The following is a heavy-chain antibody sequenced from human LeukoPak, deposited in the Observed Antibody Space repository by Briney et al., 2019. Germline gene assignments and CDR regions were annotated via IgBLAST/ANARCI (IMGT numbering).Heavy chain of an antibody. CDR1: GXIFSNYN. J-gene: IGHJ4*02. CDR3: ARGATVTSPFDY. CDR2: ISRGSSSI. Sequence: PGGSLRLSCAASGXIFSNYNMNWVRQAPGKGLEWVSKISRGSSSIYYADSVKGRFTISRDNGKNSLYLQMNSLRDEDTAVYFCARGATVTSPFDYWGQGTLVTVSS. V-gene: IGHV3-48*02. D-gene: IGHD4-17*01.